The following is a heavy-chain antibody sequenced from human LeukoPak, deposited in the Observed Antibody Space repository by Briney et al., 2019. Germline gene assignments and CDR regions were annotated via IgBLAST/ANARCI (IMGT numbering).Heavy chain of an antibody. D-gene: IGHD3-22*01. V-gene: IGHV3-66*02. CDR2: IYTGGTT. CDR3: ARDSAYYYDSSGFSYCDY. Sequence: PGGSLRLSCAASGFTVSSNSMSWVRQAPGKGLVWVSVIYTGGTTYYADSVKGRFTISGDNSKNTLYVQLNSLNVEDTAVYYCARDSAYYYDSSGFSYCDYWGPGTLVTVSS. J-gene: IGHJ4*02. CDR1: GFTVSSNS.